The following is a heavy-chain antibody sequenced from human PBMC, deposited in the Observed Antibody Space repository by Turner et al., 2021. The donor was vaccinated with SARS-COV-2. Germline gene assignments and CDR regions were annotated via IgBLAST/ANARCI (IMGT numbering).Heavy chain of an antibody. CDR1: GFTFSSYA. D-gene: IGHD3-10*01. J-gene: IGHJ4*02. CDR2: MSGSGGST. V-gene: IGHV3-23*01. CDR3: AKDLGYYGSGSL. Sequence: EVQLLESGGGLVQPGGSMRLSCAASGFTFSSYAMSWVRQAPGKGLEWVSTMSGSGGSTYYADSVKGRFTISRDNSKNTLYLQMNSLRAEDTAVYYCAKDLGYYGSGSLWGQGTLVTVSS.